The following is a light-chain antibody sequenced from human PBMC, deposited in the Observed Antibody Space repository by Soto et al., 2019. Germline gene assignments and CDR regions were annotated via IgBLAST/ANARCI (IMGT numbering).Light chain of an antibody. Sequence: DIQMTQSPSTLSASVGDRVTITCRASQSISSWLAWYQQKPGKAPKLLIYKASSLESGVPSRFSGSGSGTEVTLTISSLQPDDFATYYCQQYNSPYTFGQETKLEIK. CDR2: KAS. V-gene: IGKV1-5*03. J-gene: IGKJ2*01. CDR3: QQYNSPYT. CDR1: QSISSW.